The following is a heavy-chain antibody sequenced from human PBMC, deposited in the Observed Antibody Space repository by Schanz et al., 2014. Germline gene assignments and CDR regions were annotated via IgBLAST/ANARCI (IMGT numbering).Heavy chain of an antibody. V-gene: IGHV4-31*03. CDR2: ISYSGST. Sequence: QVQLQESGPGLVKPSQTLSLTCIVSGGSISSGTYYWSWIRQHPGKGLEWIGFISYSGSTYYNPSLKSRVTISVDTSKNQFSLNLSSATAADTAVYYCARDRGHGDLPGDIWGQGTMVTVSS. CDR3: ARDRGHGDLPGDI. CDR1: GGSISSGTYY. J-gene: IGHJ3*02. D-gene: IGHD4-17*01.